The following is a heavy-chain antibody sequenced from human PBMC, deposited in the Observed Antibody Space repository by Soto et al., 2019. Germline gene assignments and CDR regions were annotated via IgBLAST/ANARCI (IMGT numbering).Heavy chain of an antibody. CDR3: VKGEYYYDGSAYYPFDY. J-gene: IGHJ4*02. CDR1: GFTFTNYG. Sequence: GGSLRLSCAASGFTFTNYGMHWVRQAPGKGLEWVAVVSYHGRDKYYADSVKGRFTISRDNSKNTAYLQMSSLRPEDTAVYYCVKGEYYYDGSAYYPFDYWGQGRMVTVSS. CDR2: VSYHGRDK. V-gene: IGHV3-30*18. D-gene: IGHD3-22*01.